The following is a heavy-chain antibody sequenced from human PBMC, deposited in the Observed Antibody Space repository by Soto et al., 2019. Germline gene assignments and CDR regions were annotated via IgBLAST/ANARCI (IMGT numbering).Heavy chain of an antibody. J-gene: IGHJ6*02. D-gene: IGHD2-2*01. CDR2: ISYDGSNK. CDR3: ATVPAAHNYYGMDV. CDR1: GFTFSSYG. Sequence: QVQLVESGGGVVQPGRSLRLSCAASGFTFSSYGMHWVRQAPGKGLEWVAVISYDGSNKYYADSVKGRFTISRDNSKNTLYLQMNSLRAEDTAVYYCATVPAAHNYYGMDVWGQGITVTVSS. V-gene: IGHV3-30*03.